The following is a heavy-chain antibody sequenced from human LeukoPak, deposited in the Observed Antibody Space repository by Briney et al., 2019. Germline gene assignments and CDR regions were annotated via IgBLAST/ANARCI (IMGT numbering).Heavy chain of an antibody. CDR2: IRFDGSNK. Sequence: PGGSLRLSCAASGFTFSSYGMHWVRQAPGKGLEWVAFIRFDGSNKYYADSVKGRFTISRDNSKNTLYLQMNSLRAEDTAVYYCASSYDILTGYQDYWGQGTLVTVSS. D-gene: IGHD3-9*01. V-gene: IGHV3-30*02. J-gene: IGHJ4*02. CDR1: GFTFSSYG. CDR3: ASSYDILTGYQDY.